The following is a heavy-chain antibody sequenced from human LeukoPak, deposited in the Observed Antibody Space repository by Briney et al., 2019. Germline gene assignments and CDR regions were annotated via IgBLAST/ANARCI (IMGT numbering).Heavy chain of an antibody. CDR3: ARDYRPYYFDY. CDR1: EFAFCNFY. J-gene: IGHJ4*02. Sequence: GGSLRLSCTASEFAFCNFYMSWVRQAPGKGLEWVAYIDGRSTAILYADSVRGRFTISRDNSKNSLYLEMNSLTAEDTAVYHCARDYRPYYFDYWGQGALVTVSS. CDR2: IDGRSTAI. D-gene: IGHD3-16*02. V-gene: IGHV3-11*01.